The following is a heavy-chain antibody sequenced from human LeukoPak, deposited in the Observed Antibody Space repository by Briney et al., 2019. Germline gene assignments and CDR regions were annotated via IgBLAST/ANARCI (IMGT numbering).Heavy chain of an antibody. CDR3: ARDWRRLGYWYFDL. V-gene: IGHV1-2*02. Sequence: ASVKVSCKASGYTFTGYYMHWVRQAPGQGLEWMGWINPNSGGTNYAQKFQGRVTMTRDTSISTAYMELSRLRSDDTAVYYCARDWRRLGYWYFDLWGRGTLVTVSS. J-gene: IGHJ2*01. CDR1: GYTFTGYY. D-gene: IGHD6-19*01. CDR2: INPNSGGT.